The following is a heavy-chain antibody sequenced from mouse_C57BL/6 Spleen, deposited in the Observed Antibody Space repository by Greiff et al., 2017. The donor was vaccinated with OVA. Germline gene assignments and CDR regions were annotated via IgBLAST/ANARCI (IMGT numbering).Heavy chain of an antibody. CDR1: GYAFSSYW. CDR3: ARGGERENYVDY. V-gene: IGHV1-80*01. J-gene: IGHJ2*01. CDR2: IYPGDGDT. Sequence: VQLQQSGAELVKPGASVKISCKASGYAFSSYWMNWVKQRPGKGLEWIGHIYPGDGDTNYNGKFKGKATLTADKSSSTAYMQLSSRTSEDSEVYVRARGGERENYVDYWGQGTTLTVSS.